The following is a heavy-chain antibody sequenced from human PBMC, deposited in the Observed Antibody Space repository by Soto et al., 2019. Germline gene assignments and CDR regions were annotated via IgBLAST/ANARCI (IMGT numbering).Heavy chain of an antibody. J-gene: IGHJ6*02. CDR3: AKVKTGSSWYESGMDV. Sequence: PGGSLRLSCAASGFTFDDYAMHWVWQAPGKGLEWVSGISWNSGSIGYADSVKGRFTISRDNAKNSLYLQMNSLRAEDTALYYCAKVKTGSSWYESGMDVWGQGTTVTVSS. V-gene: IGHV3-9*01. D-gene: IGHD6-13*01. CDR1: GFTFDDYA. CDR2: ISWNSGSI.